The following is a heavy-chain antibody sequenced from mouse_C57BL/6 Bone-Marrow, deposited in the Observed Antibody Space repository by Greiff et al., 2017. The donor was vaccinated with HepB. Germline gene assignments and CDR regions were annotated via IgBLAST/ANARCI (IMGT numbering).Heavy chain of an antibody. CDR3: ATYYGSYVAAY. CDR1: GYTFTSYW. V-gene: IGHV1-55*01. J-gene: IGHJ3*01. CDR2: IYPGSGST. Sequence: VQLQQPGAELVKPGASVKMSCKASGYTFTSYWITWVKQRPGQGLEWIGDIYPGSGSTNYNEKFKSKATLTADTSSSTAYMQLSSLTSEDSAVYDDATYYGSYVAAYWGQGTLVTVSA. D-gene: IGHD2-10*01.